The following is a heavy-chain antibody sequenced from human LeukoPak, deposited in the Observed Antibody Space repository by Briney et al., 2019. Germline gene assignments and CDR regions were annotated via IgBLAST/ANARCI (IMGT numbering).Heavy chain of an antibody. CDR1: GFTLSTYW. CDR3: ARESADGGGSFDY. D-gene: IGHD3-16*01. Sequence: GGSLRLSCEASGFTLSTYWMNWVRQVPGKGLDWVANINPDGSGKRYVDSVKGRFTIARDNADNSLSLQMNSLRAEDTAVYYCARESADGGGSFDYWGQGTLVTVSS. J-gene: IGHJ4*02. V-gene: IGHV3-7*03. CDR2: INPDGSGK.